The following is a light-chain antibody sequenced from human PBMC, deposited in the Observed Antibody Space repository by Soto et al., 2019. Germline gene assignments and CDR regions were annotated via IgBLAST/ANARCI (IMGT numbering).Light chain of an antibody. CDR2: AVS. V-gene: IGKV1-12*01. J-gene: IGKJ5*01. Sequence: DIQMTQSPSSVSASVGDRVTITCRASQVISTWLAWYQQKPGKDPKLLIYAVSSLFSGVPSRFSGSGSGTEFTLTISSLQPEDFATYYCQQADSLPLVTFGQGTRL. CDR1: QVISTW. CDR3: QQADSLPLVT.